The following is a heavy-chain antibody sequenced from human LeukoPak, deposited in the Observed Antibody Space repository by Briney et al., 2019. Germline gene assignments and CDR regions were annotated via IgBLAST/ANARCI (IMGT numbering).Heavy chain of an antibody. J-gene: IGHJ5*02. CDR2: IYYSGST. V-gene: IGHV4-59*08. D-gene: IGHD3-22*01. CDR1: GGSISRYY. CDR3: ARSSGYLFDP. Sequence: SETLSLTCTVSGGSISRYYWSWIRQPPGKGLEWIGYIYYSGSTNYNPSLKSRVTISVDTSKNQFSLKLSSVTAADTAVYYCARSSGYLFDPWGQGTLVTVSS.